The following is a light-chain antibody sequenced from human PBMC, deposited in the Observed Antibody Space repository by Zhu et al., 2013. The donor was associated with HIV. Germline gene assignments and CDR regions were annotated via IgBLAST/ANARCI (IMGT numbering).Light chain of an antibody. J-gene: IGKJ1*01. CDR3: QQSYETPRT. CDR2: TTP. V-gene: IGKV1-39*01. Sequence: DIQMTQSPSPLFASVGDRVTITCRASQSISTHLNWYRQKPGRAPSLLIYTTPSLHSGVPSRFSGSGSETEFSLTISSLQPEDFATYYCQQSYETPRTFGQGTKVEIK. CDR1: QSISTH.